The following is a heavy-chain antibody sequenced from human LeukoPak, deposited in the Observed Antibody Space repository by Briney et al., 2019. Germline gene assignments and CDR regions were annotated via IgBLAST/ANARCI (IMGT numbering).Heavy chain of an antibody. CDR3: ARVPIVVVTEEYDAFDI. D-gene: IGHD2-21*02. Sequence: AETLSLTCAVSGYSISSSNYWGWIRQPPGKGLEWIGNIHHIGNTYYNPSLKNRVTISLDTSKNQFSLKLSSVTAADTAVYYCARVPIVVVTEEYDAFDIWGQGTMVTVSS. J-gene: IGHJ3*02. CDR1: GYSISSSNY. CDR2: IHHIGNT. V-gene: IGHV4-38-2*01.